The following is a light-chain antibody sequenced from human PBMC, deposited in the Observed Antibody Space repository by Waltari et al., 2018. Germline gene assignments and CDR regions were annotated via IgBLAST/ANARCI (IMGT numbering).Light chain of an antibody. Sequence: SYVLTQPPSASVATGETARITCGGDNVGSKSVHWYQQKPGQAPLLVVYDDTARPSGIPDRFSASKSGNKATLTISRVENGDEADYYCQVWDTTSDRVVFGGGTKLTVL. CDR2: DDT. V-gene: IGLV3-21*02. J-gene: IGLJ2*01. CDR1: NVGSKS. CDR3: QVWDTTSDRVV.